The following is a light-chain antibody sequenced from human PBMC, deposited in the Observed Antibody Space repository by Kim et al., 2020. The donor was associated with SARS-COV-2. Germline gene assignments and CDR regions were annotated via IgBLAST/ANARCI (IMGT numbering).Light chain of an antibody. CDR3: QQRSSWIT. CDR1: QSSSRL. CDR2: AAS. V-gene: IGKV3-11*01. Sequence: LSPGKSAPPSWTGRQSSSRLVAWDQQKPGQATRLIYHAASKRATDLPTRISGRWAGTDSTPIIASLEPEDSAVYYCQQRSSWITFGQGTRLEIK. J-gene: IGKJ5*01.